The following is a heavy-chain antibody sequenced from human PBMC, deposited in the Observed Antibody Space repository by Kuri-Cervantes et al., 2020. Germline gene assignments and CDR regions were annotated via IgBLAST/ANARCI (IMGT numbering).Heavy chain of an antibody. CDR3: ARGREIAARRHYYYSMDV. Sequence: SVKVSCKTSGCTFSRYDLSWVRQAPGQGLEWMGGISPIFGTANYAQKFQGRVTITTDESTSTAYMELSSLRSDDTAVYYCARGREIAARRHYYYSMDVWGKGTTVTVSS. V-gene: IGHV1-69*05. D-gene: IGHD6-6*01. J-gene: IGHJ6*03. CDR2: ISPIFGTA. CDR1: GCTFSRYD.